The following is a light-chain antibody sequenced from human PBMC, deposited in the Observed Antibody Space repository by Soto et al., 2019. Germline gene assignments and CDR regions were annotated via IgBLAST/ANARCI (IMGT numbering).Light chain of an antibody. CDR2: GNS. Sequence: QAVVTQPPSVSGAPGQRVTISCTGGSSNIGAGYDVHWYRQFPGTAPKLLVYGNSNRPSGISDRFSASKSGSSASLAITGRQAGDEADYYCPSCDTRLRAWVFGGGTQLTVL. CDR1: SSNIGAGYD. V-gene: IGLV1-40*01. J-gene: IGLJ3*02. CDR3: PSCDTRLRAWV.